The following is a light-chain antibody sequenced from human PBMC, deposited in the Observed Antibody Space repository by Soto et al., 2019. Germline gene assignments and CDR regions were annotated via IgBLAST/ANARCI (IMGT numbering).Light chain of an antibody. V-gene: IGKV1-5*03. CDR3: QQYYSYPWT. Sequence: IQLTQSPSTLSGSVGDRVTITCRASQTISSWLAWYQQKPGKAPKLLIYKASTLKSGVPSRFSGSGSGTDFTLTISCLQSEDFATYYCQQYYSYPWTFGQGTKVDI. CDR1: QTISSW. CDR2: KAS. J-gene: IGKJ1*01.